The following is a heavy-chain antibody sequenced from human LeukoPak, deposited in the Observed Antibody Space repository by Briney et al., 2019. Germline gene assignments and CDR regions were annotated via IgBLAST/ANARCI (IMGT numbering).Heavy chain of an antibody. V-gene: IGHV1-24*01. CDR3: ARGSPPRVYYDRSGYYSYYFDY. J-gene: IGHJ4*02. D-gene: IGHD3-22*01. CDR1: GYSLTELS. Sequence: ASVKVSCYVSGYSLTELSMHWVRQAPGKGLEWMGGFEVEGGETIYARKFQGRVTMTTDTSTSTAYMELRSLRSDDTAVYYCARGSPPRVYYDRSGYYSYYFDYWGQGTLVTVSS. CDR2: FEVEGGET.